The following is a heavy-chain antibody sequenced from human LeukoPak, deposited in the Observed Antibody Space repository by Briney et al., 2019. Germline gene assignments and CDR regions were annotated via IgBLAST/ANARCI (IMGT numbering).Heavy chain of an antibody. Sequence: GGSLRLSCAASGFTFSSYWMHWVRQAPGKGLVWVSRINSDGSSTSYADSVKGRFTISRDNAKNSLYLQMNSLRDEDTAMYYCAKVSPISPSGYLDYWGQGTPVTVSS. D-gene: IGHD3-3*01. J-gene: IGHJ4*02. V-gene: IGHV3-74*01. CDR1: GFTFSSYW. CDR2: INSDGSST. CDR3: AKVSPISPSGYLDY.